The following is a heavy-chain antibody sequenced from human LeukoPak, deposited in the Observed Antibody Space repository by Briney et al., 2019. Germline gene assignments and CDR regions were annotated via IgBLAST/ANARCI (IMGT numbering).Heavy chain of an antibody. CDR2: ISPSGVST. D-gene: IGHD6-19*01. V-gene: IGHV3-23*01. CDR3: AKGGSSGWYEHIDY. Sequence: GGSLRLSCAASGFTFSTYAISWVRQAPGKGLEWVSTISPSGVSTYYADSVKGRFTISRDISKNTLYLQMNSLRADDTAVYYCAKGGSSGWYEHIDYWGQGTLVTVSS. CDR1: GFTFSTYA. J-gene: IGHJ4*02.